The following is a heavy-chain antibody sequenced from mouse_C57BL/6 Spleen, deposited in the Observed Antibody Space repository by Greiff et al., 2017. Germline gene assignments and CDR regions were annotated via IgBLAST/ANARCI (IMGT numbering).Heavy chain of an antibody. J-gene: IGHJ3*01. CDR2: ISYDGSN. V-gene: IGHV3-6*01. CDR1: GYSITSGYY. CDR3: ARGANPLAY. D-gene: IGHD3-1*01. Sequence: VQLKESGPGLVKPSQSLSLTCSVTGYSITSGYYWNWIRQFPGNKLEWMGYISYDGSNNYNPSLKNRISITRDTSKNQFFLKLNSVTTEDTATYYCARGANPLAYWGQGTLVTVSA.